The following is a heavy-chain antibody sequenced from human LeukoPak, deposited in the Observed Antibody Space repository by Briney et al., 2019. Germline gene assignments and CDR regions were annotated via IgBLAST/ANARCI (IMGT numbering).Heavy chain of an antibody. CDR3: ARWSESIAVAGIRVAFDY. CDR1: GFTFSSYE. V-gene: IGHV3-48*03. D-gene: IGHD6-19*01. Sequence: GGSLRPSCAASGFTFSSYEMNWVRQAPGKGLEWVSYISSSGSTIYYADSVKGRFTISRDNAKNSLYLQMNSLRAEDTAVYYCARWSESIAVAGIRVAFDYWGQGTLVTVSS. CDR2: ISSSGSTI. J-gene: IGHJ4*02.